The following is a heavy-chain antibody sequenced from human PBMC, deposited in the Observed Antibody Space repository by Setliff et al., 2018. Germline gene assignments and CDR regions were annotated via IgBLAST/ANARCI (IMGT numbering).Heavy chain of an antibody. D-gene: IGHD3-22*01. CDR1: GYTFTNYG. Sequence: GASVKVSCKTSGYTFTNYGITWVRQAPGQGLEWMGWINNYSFKTNYPQKFLGRVTVTTDTSTGTAYMELGSLTSDGTAIYYCARINFYVSSGYYYAPDYWGPGTLVTV. CDR2: INNYSFKT. V-gene: IGHV1-18*01. J-gene: IGHJ4*02. CDR3: ARINFYVSSGYYYAPDY.